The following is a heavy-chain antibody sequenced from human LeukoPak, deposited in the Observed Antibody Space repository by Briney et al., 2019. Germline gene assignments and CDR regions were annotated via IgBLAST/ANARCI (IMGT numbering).Heavy chain of an antibody. Sequence: GGSLRLSCAASGFTFSSYAMSWVRLAPGKGLEWVSAMGGSGGATYSADSVKGRFTISRDNSKNTLYLQLNNLRAEDTALYYCAKSSSGRYDSFDYWGQGTLVTVSS. J-gene: IGHJ4*02. V-gene: IGHV3-23*01. CDR2: MGGSGGAT. CDR3: AKSSSGRYDSFDY. CDR1: GFTFSSYA. D-gene: IGHD6-6*01.